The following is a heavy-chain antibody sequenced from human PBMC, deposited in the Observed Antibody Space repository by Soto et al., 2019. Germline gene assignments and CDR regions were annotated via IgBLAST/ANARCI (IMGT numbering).Heavy chain of an antibody. Sequence: SSETLSLTCTVSGGSISSYYWSWIRQPAGKGLEWIGRIYTSGSTNYNPSLKSRVTMSLDKSENQFSLKVTSLTAADTAVYYCASRDPGTSVDYWGQGTLVTVSS. CDR3: ASRDPGTSVDY. CDR1: GGSISSYY. V-gene: IGHV4-4*07. D-gene: IGHD1-7*01. J-gene: IGHJ4*02. CDR2: IYTSGST.